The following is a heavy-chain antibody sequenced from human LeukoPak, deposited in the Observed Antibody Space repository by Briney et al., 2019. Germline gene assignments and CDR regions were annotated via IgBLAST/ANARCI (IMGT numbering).Heavy chain of an antibody. Sequence: PSETLSLTCTVSGYSISSGYYWGWIRQPPGKGLEWIGSGSTYYNPSLMSRVTISVDTSKNQFSLQLSSVTATDTAVYYCARDMSHYPLRSFDLWGRGTLVTVSS. CDR3: ARDMSHYPLRSFDL. CDR2: SGST. D-gene: IGHD4-11*01. CDR1: GYSISSGYY. V-gene: IGHV4-38-2*02. J-gene: IGHJ2*01.